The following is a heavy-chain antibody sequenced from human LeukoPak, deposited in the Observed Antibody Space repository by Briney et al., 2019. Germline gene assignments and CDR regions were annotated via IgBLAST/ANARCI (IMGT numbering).Heavy chain of an antibody. Sequence: GESLKISCKGSGYSFTSYWIAWVRQMPGQGLEWMGIIYPGDSDTTYNPSFQGQVTISADKSTNTAYLQWNSLKASDTAMYYCARRAGGVSYYYFDSWGQGTLVAVAS. CDR3: ARRAGGVSYYYFDS. V-gene: IGHV5-51*01. D-gene: IGHD2-21*02. CDR1: GYSFTSYW. CDR2: IYPGDSDT. J-gene: IGHJ4*02.